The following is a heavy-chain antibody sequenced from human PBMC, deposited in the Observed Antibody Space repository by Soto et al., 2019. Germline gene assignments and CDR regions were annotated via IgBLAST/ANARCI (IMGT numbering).Heavy chain of an antibody. D-gene: IGHD2-2*01. J-gene: IGHJ4*02. CDR1: GYTFTNYG. Sequence: QVQLVQSGAEVKKPGASVKVSCKASGYTFTNYGISWVRQAPGQGLGWMGWISAYNGNTKYAQKLQGRVTMTTDTSTSTAYMELRSLRSDDTAVYYCARVLVVVPVASLGVDYWGQGALVTVSS. CDR2: ISAYNGNT. CDR3: ARVLVVVPVASLGVDY. V-gene: IGHV1-18*01.